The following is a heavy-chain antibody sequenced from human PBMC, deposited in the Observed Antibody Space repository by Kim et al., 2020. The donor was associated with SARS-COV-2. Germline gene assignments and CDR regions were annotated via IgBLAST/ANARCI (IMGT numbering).Heavy chain of an antibody. CDR1: GFTVSSNY. V-gene: IGHV3-66*02. J-gene: IGHJ6*02. CDR2: IYSGGST. Sequence: GGSLRLSCAASGFTVSSNYMSWVRQAPGKGLEWVSVIYSGGSTYYADSVKGRFTISRDNSKNTLYLQMNSRRAEDTAVYYCASEASGEGMDVWGQGTTVTVS. D-gene: IGHD6-25*01. CDR3: ASEASGEGMDV.